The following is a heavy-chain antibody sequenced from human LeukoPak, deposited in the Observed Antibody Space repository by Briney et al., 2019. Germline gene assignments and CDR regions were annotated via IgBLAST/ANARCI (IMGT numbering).Heavy chain of an antibody. CDR3: ARITGTDFDY. D-gene: IGHD1-20*01. J-gene: IGHJ4*02. V-gene: IGHV1-2*02. Sequence: GASVKVSCKASGYTFTGYYMHWVRQAPGQGLEWMGWINPNSGGTNYAQKFQGRVSMTRDTSISTAYMELSRRRSDDTAVYYCARITGTDFDYWGQGTLVTVSS. CDR2: INPNSGGT. CDR1: GYTFTGYY.